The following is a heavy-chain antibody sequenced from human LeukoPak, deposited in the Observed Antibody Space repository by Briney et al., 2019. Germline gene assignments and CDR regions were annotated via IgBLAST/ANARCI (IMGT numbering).Heavy chain of an antibody. Sequence: GGSLRLSCAASGFTFSAYSMNWVRQAPGKGLVWVSRINNDGINTNYADSVKGRFTISKDNAKNTLYLQMNSLRAEDTAVYYCARDKGYSSDYWGQGTLVTVSS. D-gene: IGHD2-15*01. CDR2: INNDGINT. CDR3: ARDKGYSSDY. CDR1: GFTFSAYS. J-gene: IGHJ4*02. V-gene: IGHV3-74*01.